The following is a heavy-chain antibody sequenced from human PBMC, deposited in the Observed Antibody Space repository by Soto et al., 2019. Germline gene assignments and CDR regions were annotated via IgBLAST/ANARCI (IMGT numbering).Heavy chain of an antibody. V-gene: IGHV3-23*01. D-gene: IGHD3-3*01. CDR2: ISGSGSTI. Sequence: EVQLLESGGGLVQPGGSLRLSCAASGFTFSSYAVSWVRQAPGKGPEWISSISGSGSTIYYADSVKGRFTISRDNSKNTLYLQMSSLRAEDTAVYYCAKGRLFGVLTPPHYFDYWGQGALVTVSS. CDR3: AKGRLFGVLTPPHYFDY. J-gene: IGHJ4*02. CDR1: GFTFSSYA.